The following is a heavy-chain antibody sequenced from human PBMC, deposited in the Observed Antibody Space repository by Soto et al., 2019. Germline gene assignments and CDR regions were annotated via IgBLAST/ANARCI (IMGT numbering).Heavy chain of an antibody. CDR3: ARDYGGSGSYPYY. D-gene: IGHD3-10*01. Sequence: QVQLQESGPGLVKPSQTLSLTCTVSGGSISSGAYYWSWIRQHPGKGLEWIGYIYYSGSTYYNPSVKSRVTISVDTSKNQFSLKLSSVTAADTAVYYCARDYGGSGSYPYYWGQGTLVTVSS. CDR2: IYYSGST. CDR1: GGSISSGAYY. J-gene: IGHJ4*02. V-gene: IGHV4-31*03.